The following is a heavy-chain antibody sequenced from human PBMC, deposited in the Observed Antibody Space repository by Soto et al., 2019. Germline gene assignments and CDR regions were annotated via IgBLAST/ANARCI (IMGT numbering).Heavy chain of an antibody. V-gene: IGHV1-45*02. D-gene: IGHD1-26*01. CDR1: GNTFTYRY. CDR3: ASGGAGSGPFTWELPDH. Sequence: QMQLVQSGAEVKKTGSSVTVSCKALGNTFTYRYLHWVRQAPGQALEWMGWITPFNGDVHYSQKFQERVTITRDRSSNTAYMRMSGLRSEDTAMYYCASGGAGSGPFTWELPDHWGQGTLVTVSS. CDR2: ITPFNGDV. J-gene: IGHJ4*02.